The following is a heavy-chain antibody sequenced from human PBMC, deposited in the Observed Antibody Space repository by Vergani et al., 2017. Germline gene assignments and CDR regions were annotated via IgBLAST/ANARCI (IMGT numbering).Heavy chain of an antibody. J-gene: IGHJ6*02. D-gene: IGHD3-10*01. CDR2: VSTGTKSQ. CDR3: ARYRYYLGSGSYPYFYYYGLDV. CDR1: GFDFSSYI. V-gene: IGHV3-48*01. Sequence: QLVESGGGWVQPGGSLRLSCVVSGFDFSSYIMNWVRQAPGKGLEWVSFVSTGTKSQSYAESVKGRFTISRDSAKNSLYLQMDSLRAEDTGVYYCARYRYYLGSGSYPYFYYYGLDVWGQGTAVTVSS.